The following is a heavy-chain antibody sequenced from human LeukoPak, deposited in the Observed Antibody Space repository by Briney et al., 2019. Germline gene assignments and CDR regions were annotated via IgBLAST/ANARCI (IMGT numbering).Heavy chain of an antibody. CDR2: TNPNSGNT. V-gene: IGHV1-8*01. CDR1: GYTFTSYD. J-gene: IGHJ6*02. CDR3: ARGSGSSLGTGMDV. Sequence: ASVKVSCKASGYTFTSYDINWVRQATGQGLEWMGWTNPNSGNTGYAQKFQGRVTMTRNTSISTAYMELSSLRSEDTAVYYCARGSGSSLGTGMDVWGQGTTVTVSS. D-gene: IGHD1-26*01.